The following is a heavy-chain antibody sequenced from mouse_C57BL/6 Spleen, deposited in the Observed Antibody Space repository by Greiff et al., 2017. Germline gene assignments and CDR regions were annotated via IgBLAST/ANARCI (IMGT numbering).Heavy chain of an antibody. CDR3: ARDGITTVVAGDY. D-gene: IGHD1-1*01. Sequence: VQLQESGAELARPGASVKLSCKASGYTFTSYGISWVKQRTGQGLEWIGEIYPRSGNTYYNEKFKGKATLTADKSSSTAYMELRSLTSEDSAVYFCARDGITTVVAGDYWGQGTTLTVSS. V-gene: IGHV1-81*01. CDR2: IYPRSGNT. CDR1: GYTFTSYG. J-gene: IGHJ2*01.